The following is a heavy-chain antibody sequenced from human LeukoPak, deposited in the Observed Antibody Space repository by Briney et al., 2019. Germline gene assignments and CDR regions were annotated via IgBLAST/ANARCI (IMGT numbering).Heavy chain of an antibody. CDR2: IITNFGTT. V-gene: IGHV1-69*13. Sequence: SVTVSCTASGGTFSNYAISWVRQAPGQGLEWMGGIITNFGTTNYAQKYQGRVTITADESTSTVYMELSSLRSEDTAVYYCARPRTYYDFWRGYPPFDYWGQGTLVTVSS. CDR1: GGTFSNYA. J-gene: IGHJ4*02. CDR3: ARPRTYYDFWRGYPPFDY. D-gene: IGHD3-3*01.